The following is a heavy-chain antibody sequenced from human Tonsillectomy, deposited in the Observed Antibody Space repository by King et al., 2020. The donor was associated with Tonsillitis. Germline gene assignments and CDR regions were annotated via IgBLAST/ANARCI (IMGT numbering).Heavy chain of an antibody. V-gene: IGHV3-15*01. Sequence: VQLVESGGGLVKPGGSRRLSCAASGFTFSDAWLSWVRQAPGKGLEWVGRIKSKTDGGTTDYAAPVKGRFIISRDDSKNTLFLQMNSLKTEDTAVYYCTTEEFQDWNYWNYWGQGTLVTVSS. D-gene: IGHD1-7*01. CDR2: IKSKTDGGTT. J-gene: IGHJ4*02. CDR3: TTEEFQDWNYWNY. CDR1: GFTFSDAW.